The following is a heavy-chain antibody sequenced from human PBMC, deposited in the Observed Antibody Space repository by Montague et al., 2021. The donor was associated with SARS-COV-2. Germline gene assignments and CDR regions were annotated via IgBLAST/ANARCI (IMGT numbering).Heavy chain of an antibody. J-gene: IGHJ5*02. CDR1: GSSISSSSYY. Sequence: ETLSLTCTVSGSSISSSSYYWGWIRQTPGRGLEWIGEINHGGTADYNPSLKSRVTLSVDTSKAQFSLILTSVTAADTAVYYCARERGRGVDYFDPWGQGTLVTVSS. CDR2: INHGGTA. V-gene: IGHV4-39*02. D-gene: IGHD4-11*01. CDR3: ARERGRGVDYFDP.